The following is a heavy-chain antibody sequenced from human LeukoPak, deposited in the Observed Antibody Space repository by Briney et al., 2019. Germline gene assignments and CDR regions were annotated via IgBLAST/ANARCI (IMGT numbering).Heavy chain of an antibody. CDR3: ARREYRRYNWFDP. CDR2: IYYSGST. J-gene: IGHJ5*02. CDR1: GGSISSSSYY. D-gene: IGHD2-2*01. Sequence: PSETLSLTCTVSGGSISSSSYYWGWIRQPPGKGLEWIGSIYYSGSTYYNPSLKSRVTISVDTSKNQFSLKLSSMTAADTAVYYCARREYRRYNWFDPWGQGTLVTVSS. V-gene: IGHV4-39*01.